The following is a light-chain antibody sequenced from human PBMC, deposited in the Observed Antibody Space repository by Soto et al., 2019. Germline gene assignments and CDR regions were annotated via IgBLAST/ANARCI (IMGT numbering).Light chain of an antibody. V-gene: IGKV3-20*01. J-gene: IGKJ4*01. CDR1: QSVTSSY. CDR2: GAS. Sequence: EIVLTQSPGTLSLSPGERATLSCRASQSVTSSYLAWYQQKPGQAPRLLVYGASSRATGSPDRFSGSGSGTDFTLTISRLEPEAFAVYYCQQYGSSPLTFGGGTKVEIK. CDR3: QQYGSSPLT.